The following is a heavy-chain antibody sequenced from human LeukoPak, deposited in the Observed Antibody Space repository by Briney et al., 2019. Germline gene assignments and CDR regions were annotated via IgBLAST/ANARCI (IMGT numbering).Heavy chain of an antibody. Sequence: SETLSLTCIVSGGSISSHYWTWIRQPPGKGLEYIGYIYYSGNTNYNPSLKSRVTISVDRSKNQFSLKLTSVTAEDTAVYYCARINSGWYFDYWGRGTLVTVSS. D-gene: IGHD6-19*01. CDR3: ARINSGWYFDY. V-gene: IGHV4-59*11. CDR1: GGSISSHY. J-gene: IGHJ4*02. CDR2: IYYSGNT.